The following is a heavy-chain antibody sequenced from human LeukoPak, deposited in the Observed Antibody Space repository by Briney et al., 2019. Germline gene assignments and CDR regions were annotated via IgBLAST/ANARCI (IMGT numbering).Heavy chain of an antibody. V-gene: IGHV4-61*02. J-gene: IGHJ4*02. CDR1: GGSISSGSYY. CDR3: ASGLQSFDY. CDR2: IYTSGST. Sequence: SETLSLTCIVSGGSISSGSYYWSWIRQPAGKGLEWIGRIYTSGSTNYNPSLKSRVTISVDTSKNQFSLKLSSVTAADTVVYYCASGLQSFDYWGQGTLVTVSS.